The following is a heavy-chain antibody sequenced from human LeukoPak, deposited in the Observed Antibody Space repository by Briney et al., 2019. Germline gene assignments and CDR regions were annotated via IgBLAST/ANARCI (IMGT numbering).Heavy chain of an antibody. CDR2: ISWNSGSI. CDR3: AKGYYDFWSDWDYMDV. J-gene: IGHJ6*03. D-gene: IGHD3-3*01. CDR1: GFTFDDYA. V-gene: IGHV3-9*03. Sequence: GGSLRLSCAASGFTFDDYAMHWVRQAPGKGLEWVSGISWNSGSIGYADSVKGRFTISRDNAKNSLYLQMNSLRAEAMALYYCAKGYYDFWSDWDYMDVWGKGTTVTVSS.